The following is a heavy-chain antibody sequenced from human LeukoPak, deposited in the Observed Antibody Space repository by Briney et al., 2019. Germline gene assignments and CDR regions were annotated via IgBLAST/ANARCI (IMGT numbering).Heavy chain of an antibody. CDR3: AKAVDYGDFRNAFDI. CDR2: ISGSGGAT. V-gene: IGHV3-23*01. D-gene: IGHD4-17*01. J-gene: IGHJ3*02. Sequence: PGGSLRLSCAASGFTSTSYAMSWVRPPQGNGLEWVSAISGSGGATYHADSVKGRFIISRDNSKNTLYLQMNSLRAEDTAVYHCAKAVDYGDFRNAFDIWGQGTTVTVSS. CDR1: GFTSTSYA.